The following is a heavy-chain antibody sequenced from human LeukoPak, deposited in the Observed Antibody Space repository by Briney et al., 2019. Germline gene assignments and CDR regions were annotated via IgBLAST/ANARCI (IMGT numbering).Heavy chain of an antibody. CDR1: GYTFTNYH. Sequence: ASVKVSSKASGYTFTNYHIHWVRQAPGQGLKWMGWINPNTGGTNYAQNFQGRVTMTRDTSITTSYMELSSLLTDDTALYYCARGGHGHTQNDYWGQGTLVTVSS. CDR3: ARGGHGHTQNDY. V-gene: IGHV1-2*02. J-gene: IGHJ4*02. D-gene: IGHD5-24*01. CDR2: INPNTGGT.